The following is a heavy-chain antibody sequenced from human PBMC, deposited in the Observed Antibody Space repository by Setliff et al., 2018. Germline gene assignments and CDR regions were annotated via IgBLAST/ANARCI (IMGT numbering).Heavy chain of an antibody. Sequence: SETLSLTCIVSGDSIRSYYYSWIRQPPGKGLEWIGYMDTSGTTNYNPSLKSRVTISVDTSKNQFSLKLSSVTAADTAVYFCARQPSSGAYYNPRPYYFDYWGQGTLVTVSS. J-gene: IGHJ4*02. CDR2: MDTSGTT. V-gene: IGHV4-59*08. CDR1: GDSIRSYY. CDR3: ARQPSSGAYYNPRPYYFDY. D-gene: IGHD3-10*01.